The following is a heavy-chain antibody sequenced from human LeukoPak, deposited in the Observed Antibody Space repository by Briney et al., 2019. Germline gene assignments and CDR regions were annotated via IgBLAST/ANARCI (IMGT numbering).Heavy chain of an antibody. D-gene: IGHD2-2*01. V-gene: IGHV1-69*13. Sequence: ASVKVSCKASGGTFSSYAISWVRQAPGLGLEWMGGIIPIFGTANYAQKFQGRVTITADESTSTAYMELSSLRSEDTAVYYCARDGTAGTSLYNWFDPWGQGTLVTVSS. CDR2: IIPIFGTA. CDR3: ARDGTAGTSLYNWFDP. CDR1: GGTFSSYA. J-gene: IGHJ5*02.